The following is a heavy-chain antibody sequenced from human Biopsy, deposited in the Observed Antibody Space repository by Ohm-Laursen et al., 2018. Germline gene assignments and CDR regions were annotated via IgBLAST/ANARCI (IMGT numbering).Heavy chain of an antibody. CDR1: GYTFTDYS. Sequence: ASVKVSCKAFGYTFTDYSLHWVRQAPGQGLEWMGWVNPNSGATNYAQKFQGRVTMTSDTSISTAYIELRRLISDDTAVYFCARDRMVTIITLVRADTFDIWGQGTLVSVSS. CDR3: ARDRMVTIITLVRADTFDI. V-gene: IGHV1-2*02. J-gene: IGHJ3*02. CDR2: VNPNSGAT. D-gene: IGHD3-10*01.